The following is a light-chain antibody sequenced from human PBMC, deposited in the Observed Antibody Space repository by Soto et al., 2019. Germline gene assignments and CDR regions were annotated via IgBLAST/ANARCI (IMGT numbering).Light chain of an antibody. Sequence: DIVLTQSPDSLAVSLGERATINCKSSQSILFSSNNKNYLAWYQQKPGQPPKLLIYWASTRESGVPGRFSGGGSGTDFTLTIRSLQAEDVAVYYCQQYYSTPRTFGQGTKLGI. V-gene: IGKV4-1*01. CDR3: QQYYSTPRT. CDR2: WAS. J-gene: IGKJ2*01. CDR1: QSILFSSNNKNY.